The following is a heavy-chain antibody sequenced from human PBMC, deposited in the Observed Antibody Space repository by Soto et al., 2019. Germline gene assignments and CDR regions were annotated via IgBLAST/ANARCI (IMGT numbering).Heavy chain of an antibody. CDR3: AGVQSFWTPDF. Sequence: SATLSLTCTVSGGAINSYYWTWIRQPAGKGLEWIGRIYSSGSTKYNPSLQSRVTMSLDTSKNQFSLRLTSVTAADTAVYYCAGVQSFWTPDFWGPGTKVT. J-gene: IGHJ6*02. V-gene: IGHV4-4*07. CDR1: GGAINSYY. D-gene: IGHD3-3*01. CDR2: IYSSGST.